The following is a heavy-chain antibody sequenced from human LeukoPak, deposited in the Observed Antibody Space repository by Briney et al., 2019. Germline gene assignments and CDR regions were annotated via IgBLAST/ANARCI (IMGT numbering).Heavy chain of an antibody. Sequence: GGSLRLSCAASGWMHWVRQAPGKGLVWVSGINHDGTGTYYADSVKGRFTISRDNAKNTVYLQMNSLSAEDTAVYYCARDGSGSRPYYYYMDVWGKGTTVTISS. CDR1: GW. V-gene: IGHV3-74*01. CDR2: INHDGTGT. CDR3: ARDGSGSRPYYYYMDV. D-gene: IGHD3-10*01. J-gene: IGHJ6*03.